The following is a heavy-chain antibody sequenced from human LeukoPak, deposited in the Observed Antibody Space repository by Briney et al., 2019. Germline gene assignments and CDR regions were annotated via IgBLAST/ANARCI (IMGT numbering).Heavy chain of an antibody. V-gene: IGHV3-21*01. D-gene: IGHD3-22*01. CDR3: ARIPQYYYDSSGYYY. J-gene: IGHJ4*02. CDR1: GFTFSSYE. CDR2: ISSSSSYI. Sequence: GGSLRLSCAASGFTFSSYEMNWVRQAPGKGLEWVSSISSSSSYIYYADSVKGRFTISRDNAKNSLYLQMNSLRAEDTAVYYCARIPQYYYDSSGYYYWGQGTLVTVSS.